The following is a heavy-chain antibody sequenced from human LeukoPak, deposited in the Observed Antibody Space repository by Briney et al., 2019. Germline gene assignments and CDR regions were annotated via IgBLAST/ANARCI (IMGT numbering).Heavy chain of an antibody. D-gene: IGHD3-10*01. V-gene: IGHV4-34*01. CDR1: DGSFSGYY. CDR3: VRSVRGYYYGSGTNYGMDV. J-gene: IGHJ6*04. CDR2: INHSGST. Sequence: SETLSLTCAVYDGSFSGYYWSWIRQPPGKGLEWIGEINHSGSTNYNPSLKSRVTISVDTSKNQFSLKLNSVTAADTAVYYCVRSVRGYYYGSGTNYGMDVWGKGTTVTVSS.